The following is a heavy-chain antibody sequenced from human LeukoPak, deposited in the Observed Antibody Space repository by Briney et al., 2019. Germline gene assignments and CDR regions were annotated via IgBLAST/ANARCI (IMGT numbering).Heavy chain of an antibody. J-gene: IGHJ6*02. CDR3: ARGPLYSSGWYGYYYYGMDV. D-gene: IGHD6-19*01. CDR1: GGSFSGYY. V-gene: IGHV4-34*01. CDR2: INHSGST. Sequence: SETLSLTCAVYGGSFSGYYWSWIRQPPGKGLEWIGEINHSGSTNYNPSLKSRVTISVDTSKNQFSLELSSVTAADTAVYYCARGPLYSSGWYGYYYYGMDVWGQGTTVTVSS.